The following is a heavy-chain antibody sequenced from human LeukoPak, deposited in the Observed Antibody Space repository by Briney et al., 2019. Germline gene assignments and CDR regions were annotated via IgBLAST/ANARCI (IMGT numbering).Heavy chain of an antibody. CDR2: INPNSGGT. CDR1: GYTFTGYY. J-gene: IGHJ6*03. D-gene: IGHD6-6*01. Sequence: ASVKVSCKASGYTFTGYYMHWVRQAPGQGLEWMGWINPNSGGTNYAQKFQGRVTMTRDTSISTAYMELSRLRSDDTAVYYCARDKSKGESRARYMDVWGKGTTDTVSS. V-gene: IGHV1-2*02. CDR3: ARDKSKGESRARYMDV.